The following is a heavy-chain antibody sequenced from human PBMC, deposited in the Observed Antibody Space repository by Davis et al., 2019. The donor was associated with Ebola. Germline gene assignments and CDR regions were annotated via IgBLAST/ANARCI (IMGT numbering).Heavy chain of an antibody. J-gene: IGHJ4*02. CDR1: GYIFTSYA. CDR2: INAGNGDT. D-gene: IGHD3-10*02. CDR3: ARMLWSGYYFDY. V-gene: IGHV1-3*01. Sequence: AASVKVSCKASGYIFTSYAIHWVRQAPGQRLEWMGWINAGNGDTKYSQKFQGRVTITRDTSASTAYMELSSLRSEDTAVYYCARMLWSGYYFDYWGQGTLVTVSS.